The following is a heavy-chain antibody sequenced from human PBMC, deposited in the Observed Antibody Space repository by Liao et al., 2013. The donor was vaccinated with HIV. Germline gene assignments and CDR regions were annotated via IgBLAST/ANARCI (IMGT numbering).Heavy chain of an antibody. V-gene: IGHV4-4*07. J-gene: IGHJ5*02. CDR2: VFTTGST. Sequence: QVQLQESGPGLVKPSETLSLTCTVSGGSISSYYWSWIRQPPGKGLEWIGRVFTTGSTSYNPSFKSRVTISIDSSKSQFSLKLTSVTAADTAVYYCARDRSLLGIERWLDPWGQGMLVTVSS. CDR3: ARDRSLLGIERWLDP. D-gene: IGHD7-27*01. CDR1: GGSISSYY.